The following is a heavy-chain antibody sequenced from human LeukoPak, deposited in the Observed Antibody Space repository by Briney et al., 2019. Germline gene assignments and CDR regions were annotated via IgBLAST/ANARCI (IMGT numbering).Heavy chain of an antibody. CDR1: GFTFSSYW. J-gene: IGHJ4*02. CDR2: IRQDGSEK. V-gene: IGHV3-7*01. D-gene: IGHD7-27*01. Sequence: GGPLRLPCAASGFTFSSYWMSWVRQAPGKGLEWVANIRQDGSEKYYVHSVKGRFTISRDNAKNSLYLQMNSLRAEDTAVYYCARDSWGSSYWGQGTLVTVSS. CDR3: ARDSWGSSY.